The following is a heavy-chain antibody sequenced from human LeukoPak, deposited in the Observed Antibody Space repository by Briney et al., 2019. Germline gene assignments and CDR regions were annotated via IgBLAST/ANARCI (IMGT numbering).Heavy chain of an antibody. D-gene: IGHD3-16*01. CDR1: GGSISSGGYS. V-gene: IGHV4-30-2*01. Sequence: SQTLSLTCAVSGGSISSGGYSWSWIRQPPGRGLEWLGYIYYGGTTYYNPSLKSRVTMSVDTSKNQFSLKLSSVTAVDTAVYYCARTGRGDYYDYWGQGTLVTVSS. CDR3: ARTGRGDYYDY. CDR2: IYYGGTT. J-gene: IGHJ4*02.